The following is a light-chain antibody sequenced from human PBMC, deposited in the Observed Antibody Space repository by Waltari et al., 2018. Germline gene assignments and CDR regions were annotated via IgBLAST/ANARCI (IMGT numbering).Light chain of an antibody. CDR2: EVF. CDR3: CSYAGRGTYV. V-gene: IGLV2-23*02. CDR1: TSDVGSYDL. Sequence: QSALTHPASVSGTPGQSITISCSGTTSDVGSYDLVSWYQQPPGETPKLLICEVFKRPPDTSSRFSGAKSGSTASLTISGLQPEDEADYYCCSYAGRGTYVFGSGTKVTVL. J-gene: IGLJ1*01.